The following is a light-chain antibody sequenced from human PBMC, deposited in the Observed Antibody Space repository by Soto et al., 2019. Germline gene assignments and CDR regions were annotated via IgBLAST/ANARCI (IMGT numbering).Light chain of an antibody. CDR2: STN. V-gene: IGLV8-61*01. J-gene: IGLJ7*01. Sequence: QTVVTQEPSFSVSLGGTVTLTCGLSSGSVSTNYYPSWHQETPGQATRTLIYSTNIHSSGVPDRFSGSILGNKAALTIAGAQADDESDYYCVLYMTSGISVFGGGTQLTVL. CDR3: VLYMTSGISV. CDR1: SGSVSTNYY.